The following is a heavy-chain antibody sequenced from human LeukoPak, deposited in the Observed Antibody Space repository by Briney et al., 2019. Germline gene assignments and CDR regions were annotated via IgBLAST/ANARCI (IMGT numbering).Heavy chain of an antibody. V-gene: IGHV3-21*01. CDR2: ISTTSTYI. CDR3: ARADCFSSTCYLRSSWFDP. J-gene: IGHJ5*02. Sequence: MAGGSLRLSCAASGFILSSYDMNWVRQAPGKGLEWVSSISTTSTYIYYRYSVKGRFTISRDNARNSLYLQMNGLRAEDTAVYYCARADCFSSTCYLRSSWFDPWGQGTLVTVSS. D-gene: IGHD2-2*01. CDR1: GFILSSYD.